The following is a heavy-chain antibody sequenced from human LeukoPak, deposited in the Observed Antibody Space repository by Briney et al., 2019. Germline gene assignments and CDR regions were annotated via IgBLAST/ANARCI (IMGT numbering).Heavy chain of an antibody. Sequence: SETLSLTCAVYGGSFSGYYWSWIRQPPGKGLEWIGEINHSGSTNYNPSLKSRVTISVDTSKNQFSLKLSSVTAEDTAVYYCARDYPCPIAVADGRPKTYYYYYMDVWGKGTTVTVSS. CDR2: INHSGST. V-gene: IGHV4-34*01. D-gene: IGHD6-19*01. CDR1: GGSFSGYY. J-gene: IGHJ6*03. CDR3: ARDYPCPIAVADGRPKTYYYYYMDV.